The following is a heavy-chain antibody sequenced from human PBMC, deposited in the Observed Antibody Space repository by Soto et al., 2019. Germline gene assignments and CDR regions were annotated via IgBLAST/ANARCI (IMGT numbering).Heavy chain of an antibody. J-gene: IGHJ6*02. CDR2: IWYDGSNK. V-gene: IGHV3-33*01. Sequence: GGSLRHTCEGSGFTFSSYGMHWVRQAPGEELEWVAVIWYDGSNKYYADSVKGRFTISRDNSKNTLYLQMNSLRAEDTAVYYCARERYSGYESYYYYGMDVWGQGTTVTVSS. CDR3: ARERYSGYESYYYYGMDV. D-gene: IGHD5-12*01. CDR1: GFTFSSYG.